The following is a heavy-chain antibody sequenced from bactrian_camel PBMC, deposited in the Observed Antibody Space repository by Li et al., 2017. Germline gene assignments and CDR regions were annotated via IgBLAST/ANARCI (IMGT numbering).Heavy chain of an antibody. Sequence: VQLVESGGGLVQPGGSLRLSCAASGFTFSSYAMFWVRQAPGKGLEWVSAINSGGDTTYYTDSVKGRFTMSRDNAKNTLYLQMNSLKTGDSAVYYCTTGGHHGPYNYWGQGTQVTVSS. CDR3: TTGGHHGPYNY. J-gene: IGHJ4*01. D-gene: IGHD7*01. V-gene: IGHV3S31*01. CDR2: INSGGDTT. CDR1: GFTFSSYA.